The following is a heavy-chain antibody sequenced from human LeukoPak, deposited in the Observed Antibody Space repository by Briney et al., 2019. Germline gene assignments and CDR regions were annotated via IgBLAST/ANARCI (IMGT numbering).Heavy chain of an antibody. J-gene: IGHJ6*02. CDR1: GGSFSGYY. V-gene: IGHV4-34*01. CDR3: ARVPTWKSYYYYGMDV. D-gene: IGHD1-1*01. Sequence: SETLSLTRAVYGGSFSGYYWSWIRQPPGKGLEWIGEINHSGSTNYNPSLKSRVTISVDTSKNQFSLKLSSVTAADTAVYYCARVPTWKSYYYYGMDVWGQGTTVTVSS. CDR2: INHSGST.